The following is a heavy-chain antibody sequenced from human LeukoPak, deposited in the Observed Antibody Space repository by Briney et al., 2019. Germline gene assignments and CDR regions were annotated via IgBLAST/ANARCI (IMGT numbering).Heavy chain of an antibody. CDR2: IRYDGSNK. V-gene: IGHV3-30*02. D-gene: IGHD3-22*01. CDR1: GFTFSSYG. CDR3: AKDPTHYRVWDDYDSGRLSH. J-gene: IGHJ4*02. Sequence: PGGSLRLSCEASGFTFSSYGMHWVRQAPGKGLEWVAFIRYDGSNKYYADSVKGRFTISRDNSKNTLYLQMNSLRAEDTAVYYCAKDPTHYRVWDDYDSGRLSHWGQGTLVTVSS.